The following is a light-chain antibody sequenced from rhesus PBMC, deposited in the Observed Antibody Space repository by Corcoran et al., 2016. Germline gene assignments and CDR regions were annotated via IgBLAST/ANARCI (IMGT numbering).Light chain of an antibody. CDR3: QQGNDDPLT. V-gene: IGKV1-32*02. CDR2: YVK. Sequence: DIQMSQSPSSLSASVGDRVTIACRASQGIRTYLNWYQNKPVKAPKLLNYYVKRLGSGVPSRLSGSGTGTEFTLTISSLQTEDFATYYCQQGNDDPLTFGGGTKVEPK. J-gene: IGKJ4*01. CDR1: QGIRTY.